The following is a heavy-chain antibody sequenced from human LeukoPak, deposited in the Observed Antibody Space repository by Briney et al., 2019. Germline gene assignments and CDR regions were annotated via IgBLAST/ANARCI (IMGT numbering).Heavy chain of an antibody. CDR1: GYTFTSYD. Sequence: ASVKVSCKASGYTFTSYDINWVRQATGQGLEWMGWMNPNSGNTGYAQKFQGRVTMTRNTSISTAYMELSSLRSEDTAVYYCARGLRVSGYDRYNWFDPWGQGTLVTVSS. V-gene: IGHV1-8*01. D-gene: IGHD5-12*01. J-gene: IGHJ5*02. CDR2: MNPNSGNT. CDR3: ARGLRVSGYDRYNWFDP.